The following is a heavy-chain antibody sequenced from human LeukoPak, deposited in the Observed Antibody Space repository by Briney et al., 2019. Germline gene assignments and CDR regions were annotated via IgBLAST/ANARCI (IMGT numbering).Heavy chain of an antibody. V-gene: IGHV4-34*01. Sequence: SETLSLTCTVSGGSISSYYWSWIRQPPGKGLEWIGEINHSGSTNYNPSLKSRVTISVDTSKNQFSPKLSSVTAADTAVYYCARASAAYGDYEDYWGQGTLVTVSS. J-gene: IGHJ4*02. D-gene: IGHD4-17*01. CDR2: INHSGST. CDR3: ARASAAYGDYEDY. CDR1: GGSISSYY.